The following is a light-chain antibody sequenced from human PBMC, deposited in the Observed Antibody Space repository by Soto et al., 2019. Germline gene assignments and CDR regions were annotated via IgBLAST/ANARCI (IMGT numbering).Light chain of an antibody. Sequence: EIVMTQSPATLSVSPGERATLSCRASQSVNSNYLAWYQQKPGQAPRLLIYGISKRATDIPDRFSGSGSGTEFTLTISSLQPEDFAVYYCQQYNDWPRTFGQGTRLEIK. V-gene: IGKV3D-15*01. J-gene: IGKJ5*01. CDR2: GIS. CDR1: QSVNSN. CDR3: QQYNDWPRT.